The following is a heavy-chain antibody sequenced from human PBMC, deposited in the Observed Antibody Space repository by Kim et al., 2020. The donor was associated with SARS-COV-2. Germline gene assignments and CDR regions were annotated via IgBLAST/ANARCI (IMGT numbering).Heavy chain of an antibody. V-gene: IGHV4-34*01. J-gene: IGHJ4*02. CDR3: ARVTMVRGVLPAPFDY. Sequence: SLKSRVTISVDTSKNQFSLKLSSVTAADTAVYYCARVTMVRGVLPAPFDYWGQGTLVTVSS. D-gene: IGHD3-10*01.